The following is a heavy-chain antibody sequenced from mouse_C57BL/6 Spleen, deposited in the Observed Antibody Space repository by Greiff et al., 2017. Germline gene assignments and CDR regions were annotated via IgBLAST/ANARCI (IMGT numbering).Heavy chain of an antibody. CDR2: IDPETGGT. V-gene: IGHV1-15*01. CDR3: ARRSYYCGSDWYFDV. D-gene: IGHD1-1*01. J-gene: IGHJ1*03. Sequence: VQVEESGAELVKPGASVTLSCKASGYTFTDYEMHWVKQTPVHGLEWIGAIDPETGGTDYNQKFKGKAILTVDKSSSTAYLELRSLTSEDSAVYYCARRSYYCGSDWYFDVWGTGTTVTVSS. CDR1: GYTFTDYE.